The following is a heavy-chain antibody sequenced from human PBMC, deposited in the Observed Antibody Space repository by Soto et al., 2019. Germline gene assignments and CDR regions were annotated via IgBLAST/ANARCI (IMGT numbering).Heavy chain of an antibody. D-gene: IGHD3-22*01. Sequence: GGSLRLSCAASGFTFSSYSMNWVRQAPGKGLEWVSSISSSSSYIYYADSVKGRFTISRDNAKNSLYLQMNSLRAEDTAVYYCARDDSSGYFSEYFQHWGQGTLVTSPQ. V-gene: IGHV3-21*01. CDR3: ARDDSSGYFSEYFQH. CDR1: GFTFSSYS. CDR2: ISSSSSYI. J-gene: IGHJ1*01.